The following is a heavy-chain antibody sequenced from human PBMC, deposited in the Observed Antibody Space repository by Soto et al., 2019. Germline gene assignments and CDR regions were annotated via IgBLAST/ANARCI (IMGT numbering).Heavy chain of an antibody. D-gene: IGHD4-17*01. V-gene: IGHV4-4*07. J-gene: IGHJ4*02. CDR2: IYTSGST. CDR1: GGSISSYY. Sequence: QVQLQESGPGLVKPSETLSLTCTVSGGSISSYYWSWLRQPAGKGLAWIGRIYTSGSTNYNPSLKSRVTMSVDTSKNQFSLKLSSVTAADTAVYYCARDLIYDYGDRGHFDYWGQGTLVTVSS. CDR3: ARDLIYDYGDRGHFDY.